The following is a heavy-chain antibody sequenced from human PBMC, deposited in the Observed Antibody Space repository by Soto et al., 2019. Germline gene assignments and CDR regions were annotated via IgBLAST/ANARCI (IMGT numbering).Heavy chain of an antibody. CDR3: ASRDYNEAFDI. J-gene: IGHJ3*02. Sequence: QVQLQESGPGLVKPSETLSLTCTVSGVSISTYYWTWIRQPPGKGLEWIGQVFYSGNTNYNPSLKRRGPLAGDAARKQVSPRPSSVTGAGTAQDYCASRDYNEAFDIWGQGTLVTVSS. CDR2: VFYSGNT. D-gene: IGHD4-4*01. CDR1: GVSISTYY. V-gene: IGHV4-59*01.